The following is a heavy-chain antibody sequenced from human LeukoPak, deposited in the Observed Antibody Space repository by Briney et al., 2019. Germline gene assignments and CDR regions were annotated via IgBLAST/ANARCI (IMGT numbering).Heavy chain of an antibody. V-gene: IGHV4-59*02. CDR2: IYHTGST. J-gene: IGHJ4*02. CDR3: ASRKLGNDY. D-gene: IGHD7-27*01. CDR1: GGSVSDYY. Sequence: SETLSLTCTISGGSVSDYYWSWIRQSPGKGLEWIGYIYHTGSTSYSPSLKSRVTISADTSQNQFSLKMSSVTAADTAVYYCASRKLGNDYWGQGTLVTVSS.